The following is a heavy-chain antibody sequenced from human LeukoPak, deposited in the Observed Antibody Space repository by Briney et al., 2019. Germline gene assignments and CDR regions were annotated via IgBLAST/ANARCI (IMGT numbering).Heavy chain of an antibody. D-gene: IGHD3-22*01. V-gene: IGHV4-59*08. Sequence: SETLSLTCTVSGGSISSYYWSWIRQPPGKGLEWIGYIYYSGSTYYNPSLKSRVTISVDTSKNQFSLKLSSVTAADTAVYYCARWTYYYDSSGSGAFDIWGQGTMVTVSS. J-gene: IGHJ3*02. CDR2: IYYSGST. CDR1: GGSISSYY. CDR3: ARWTYYYDSSGSGAFDI.